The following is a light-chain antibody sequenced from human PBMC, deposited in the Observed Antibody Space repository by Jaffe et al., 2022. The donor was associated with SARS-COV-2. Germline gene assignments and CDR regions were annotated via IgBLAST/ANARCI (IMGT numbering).Light chain of an antibody. Sequence: QSVLTQPPSASGTPGQRVTISCSGSSSSIGNNFVNWYQQLPGTAPKLLIYKNNQRPSGVPDRFSGSKSGTSASLAISGLRSEDEADYFCASWDDSLSYVFGTGTKVTVL. CDR3: ASWDDSLSYV. V-gene: IGLV1-47*01. J-gene: IGLJ1*01. CDR1: SSSIGNNF. CDR2: KNN.